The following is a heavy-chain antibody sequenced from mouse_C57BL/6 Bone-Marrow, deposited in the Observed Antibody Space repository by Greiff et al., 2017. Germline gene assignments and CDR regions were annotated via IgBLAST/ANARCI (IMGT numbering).Heavy chain of an antibody. CDR2: IRLKTDNYET. CDR1: GFTFSNYW. CDR3: TGNGQLRPYYFGY. V-gene: IGHV6-3*01. D-gene: IGHD3-2*02. J-gene: IGHJ2*01. Sequence: EVQRVESGGGLVQPGGSMKLSCVASGFTFSNYWMNWVRQSPEKGLEWVAQIRLKTDNYETQYAESVQGRFTISRDDSKSGVYLQMNNLRAEDTGIYYCTGNGQLRPYYFGYWGQGTTLTVSS.